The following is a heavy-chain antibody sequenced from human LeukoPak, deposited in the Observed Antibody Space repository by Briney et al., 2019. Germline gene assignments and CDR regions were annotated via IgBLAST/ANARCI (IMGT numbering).Heavy chain of an antibody. V-gene: IGHV1-24*01. CDR1: GYTLTELS. D-gene: IGHD4-23*01. J-gene: IGHJ4*02. CDR3: ATVSYGGNSGDY. CDR2: FDPEDGET. Sequence: ALVKVSCKVSGYTLTELSMHWVRQAPGKGLEWMGGFDPEDGETIYAQKFQGRVTMTEDTSTDTAYMELSSLRSEDTAVYYCATVSYGGNSGDYWGQGTLVTVSS.